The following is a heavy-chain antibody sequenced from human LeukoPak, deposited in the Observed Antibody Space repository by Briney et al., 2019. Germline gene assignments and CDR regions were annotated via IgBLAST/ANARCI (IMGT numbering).Heavy chain of an antibody. CDR1: GFTFSSYA. V-gene: IGHV3-23*01. CDR2: ISGSGGST. D-gene: IGHD5-24*01. CDR3: AKDPRVGSRVATPCH. J-gene: IGHJ4*02. Sequence: GGSLRLSCAASGFTFSSYAMSWVRQAPGKGLEWVSAISGSGGSTYYADSVKGRFTISRDNSKSTLFLQMSSLRAEDTAVYYCAKDPRVGSRVATPCHWGQGTLVTVSS.